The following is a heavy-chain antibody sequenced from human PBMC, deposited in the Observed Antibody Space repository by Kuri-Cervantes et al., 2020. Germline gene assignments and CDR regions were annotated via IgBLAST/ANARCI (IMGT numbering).Heavy chain of an antibody. J-gene: IGHJ4*02. CDR1: GFTVSSNY. D-gene: IGHD2-15*01. Sequence: GESLKISCAASGFTVSSNYMSWVRQAPGKGLEWVSVIYSGGSTYYADSVKGRFTISRDNSKNTLYLQMNSLRAEDTAVYYCARDVPYCSGGSCYSFIDYWGQGTLVTVSS. V-gene: IGHV3-53*01. CDR3: ARDVPYCSGGSCYSFIDY. CDR2: IYSGGST.